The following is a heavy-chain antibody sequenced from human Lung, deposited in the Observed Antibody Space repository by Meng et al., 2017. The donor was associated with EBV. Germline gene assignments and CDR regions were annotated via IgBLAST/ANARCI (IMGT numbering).Heavy chain of an antibody. D-gene: IGHD1-26*01. Sequence: QVQLQQWGGGMLQPSETLALTFAVYNGAFNGYYWTWIRQSPGKGLEWIGQINHSGSSNSNPSLESRVTFSVDTSKNQFSLKLTSVTAADTGVYYCARISYSGSPFDPWGQGTLVTVSS. CDR2: INHSGSS. V-gene: IGHV4-34*01. CDR1: NGAFNGYY. J-gene: IGHJ5*02. CDR3: ARISYSGSPFDP.